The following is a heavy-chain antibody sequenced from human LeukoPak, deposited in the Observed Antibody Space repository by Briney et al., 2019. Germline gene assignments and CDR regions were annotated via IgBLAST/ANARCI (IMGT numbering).Heavy chain of an antibody. Sequence: SVKVSCKASGGTFSSYAISWVRQAPGQGLEWMGGIIPIFGTANYAQKFQGRVTITTDESTSTAYMELRSLRSDDTAVYYCARELRFLEWLRAFDIWGQGTMVTVSS. CDR2: IIPIFGTA. CDR3: ARELRFLEWLRAFDI. V-gene: IGHV1-69*05. CDR1: GGTFSSYA. D-gene: IGHD3-3*01. J-gene: IGHJ3*02.